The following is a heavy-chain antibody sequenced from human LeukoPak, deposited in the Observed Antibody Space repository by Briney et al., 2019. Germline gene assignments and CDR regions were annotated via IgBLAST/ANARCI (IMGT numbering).Heavy chain of an antibody. V-gene: IGHV4-30-4*08. CDR2: IYYSGST. Sequence: SQTLSLTCTVSGGSITSGDYYWSWIRQPPGKGLEWIGYIYYSGSTYYNPSLKSRVTISVDASKNQFSLKLSSVTAADTAVYYCARGGGGYSSSWYPYYDSSGYYAFDYWGQGTLVTVSS. D-gene: IGHD3-22*01. CDR1: GGSITSGDYY. CDR3: ARGGGGYSSSWYPYYDSSGYYAFDY. J-gene: IGHJ4*02.